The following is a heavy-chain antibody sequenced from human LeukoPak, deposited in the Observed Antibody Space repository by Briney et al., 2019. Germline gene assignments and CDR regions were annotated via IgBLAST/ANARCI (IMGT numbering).Heavy chain of an antibody. Sequence: GESLKISCKGSGYSFTSYWIGWVRQMPGKGLEWMGIIYPGDSDTRYSPSFQGQVTISADKSISTAHLQWSSLKASDTAMYYCASPRRYDFWSGYEGGAFDIWGQGTMVTVSS. CDR2: IYPGDSDT. V-gene: IGHV5-51*01. D-gene: IGHD3-3*01. CDR3: ASPRRYDFWSGYEGGAFDI. J-gene: IGHJ3*02. CDR1: GYSFTSYW.